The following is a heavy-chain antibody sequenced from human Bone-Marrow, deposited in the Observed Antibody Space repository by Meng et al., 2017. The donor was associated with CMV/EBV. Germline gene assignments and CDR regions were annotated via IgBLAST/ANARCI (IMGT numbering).Heavy chain of an antibody. V-gene: IGHV4-39*07. CDR2: IYYGGFT. Sequence: SETLSLTCTVSGGSISSSSYYWGWIRQPPGKGLEWIGSIYYGGFTYYNPSLKSRVTISVDTSKNQFSLKLSSVTAADTAVYYCAREGGIAARPYYYYGMDVWRQGTTVTVSS. CDR3: AREGGIAARPYYYYGMDV. D-gene: IGHD6-6*01. CDR1: GGSISSSSYY. J-gene: IGHJ6*02.